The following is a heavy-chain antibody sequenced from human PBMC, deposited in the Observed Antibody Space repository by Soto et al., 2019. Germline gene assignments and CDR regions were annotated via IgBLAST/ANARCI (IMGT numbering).Heavy chain of an antibody. Sequence: EVQLVESGGGLVQPGGSLRLSCAASGFTFSSYSMNWVRQAPGKGLEWVSYISSISSTIYYADSVKGRFTISRDNAKNSLYLQMNSLRAEDTAVYYCARDGFAVTTFLDYWGQGTLVTVSS. D-gene: IGHD4-17*01. CDR2: ISSISSTI. J-gene: IGHJ4*02. V-gene: IGHV3-48*01. CDR1: GFTFSSYS. CDR3: ARDGFAVTTFLDY.